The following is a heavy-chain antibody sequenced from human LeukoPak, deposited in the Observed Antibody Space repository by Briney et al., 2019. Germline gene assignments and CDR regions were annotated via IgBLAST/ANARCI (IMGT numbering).Heavy chain of an antibody. D-gene: IGHD6-6*01. J-gene: IGHJ4*02. CDR2: INPSGGST. CDR3: ARDGRNPGIAARPPPNDY. V-gene: IGHV1-46*01. CDR1: GYTFTGYY. Sequence: ASVKVSCKASGYTFTGYYMHWVRQAPGQGLEWMGIINPSGGSTSYAQKFQGRVTMTRDTSTSTVYMELSSLRSEDTAVYYCARDGRNPGIAARPPPNDYWGQGTLVTVSS.